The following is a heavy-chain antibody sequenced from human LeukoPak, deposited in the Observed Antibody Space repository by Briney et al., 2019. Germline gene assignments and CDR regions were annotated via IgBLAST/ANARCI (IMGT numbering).Heavy chain of an antibody. D-gene: IGHD6-19*01. CDR3: ARVWSSGWYWGCFQH. Sequence: GASVKVSCKASGYTFTGYYMHWVRQAPGQGLEWMGWINPNSGGTNYAQKFQGRVTMTRDTSISTAYMELSRLRSDDTAVYYCARVWSSGWYWGCFQHWGQGTLVTVSS. J-gene: IGHJ1*01. CDR2: INPNSGGT. CDR1: GYTFTGYY. V-gene: IGHV1-2*02.